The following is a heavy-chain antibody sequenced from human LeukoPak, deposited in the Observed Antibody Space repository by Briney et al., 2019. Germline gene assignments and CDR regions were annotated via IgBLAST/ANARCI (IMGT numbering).Heavy chain of an antibody. V-gene: IGHV1-69*05. D-gene: IGHD4/OR15-4a*01. CDR2: IVPIFGSA. CDR1: GGTFSSYA. CDR3: GTTIGDAFDI. Sequence: SVKVSCKASGGTFSSYAISWVRQAPGQGLEWMGGIVPIFGSANYAQKFQGRVTITRNTSISTAYMELSSLRSEDTAVYARGTTIGDAFDIWGQGTMVTVSS. J-gene: IGHJ3*02.